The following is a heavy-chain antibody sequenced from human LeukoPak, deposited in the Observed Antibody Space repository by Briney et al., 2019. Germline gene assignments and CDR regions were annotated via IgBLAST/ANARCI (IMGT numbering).Heavy chain of an antibody. CDR2: IIPIFGTA. Sequence: GASVKVSCKASGGTVSSYAISWVRQAPGQGLEWMGGIIPIFGTANYAQKFQGRVTITADESTSTAYMELSSLRSEDTAVYYCARDLGIVGAKGFDYWGQGTLVTVSS. CDR3: ARDLGIVGAKGFDY. V-gene: IGHV1-69*13. J-gene: IGHJ4*02. D-gene: IGHD1-26*01. CDR1: GGTVSSYA.